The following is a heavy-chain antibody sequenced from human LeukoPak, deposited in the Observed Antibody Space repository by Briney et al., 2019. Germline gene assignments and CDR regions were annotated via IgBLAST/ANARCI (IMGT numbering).Heavy chain of an antibody. CDR3: TRGPSTTVTNRNYFDY. CDR1: EYTFTGYY. CDR2: INPNSGGT. V-gene: IGHV1-2*02. J-gene: IGHJ4*02. D-gene: IGHD4-11*01. Sequence: ASVKVSCKASEYTFTGYYMHWVRQAPGQGLEWMGWINPNSGGTTYAQKFQGRVTMTRDTSISTAYMELSRLTSDDTAVYYCTRGPSTTVTNRNYFDYWGQGTLVTVSP.